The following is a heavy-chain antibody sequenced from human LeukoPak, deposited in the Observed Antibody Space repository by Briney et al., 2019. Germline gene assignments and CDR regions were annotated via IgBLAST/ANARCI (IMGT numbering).Heavy chain of an antibody. CDR2: INPKNGGT. CDR1: GYNFAHN. V-gene: IGHV1-2*02. J-gene: IGHJ4*02. D-gene: IGHD6-25*01. CDR3: VVSIQAAAIPAFDS. Sequence: ASVKVSYKASGYNFAHNIHWVRQAPGQGHEFMGWINPKNGGTKYAQNFQVRVTMTRDTSISTVYMELSSLGSDDTAVYYCVVSIQAAAIPAFDSWGQGTLVTVSS.